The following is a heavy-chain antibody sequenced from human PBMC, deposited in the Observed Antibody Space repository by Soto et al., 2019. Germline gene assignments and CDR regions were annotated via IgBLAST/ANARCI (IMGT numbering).Heavy chain of an antibody. V-gene: IGHV3-33*01. CDR3: VGRGNQNWGDY. J-gene: IGHJ4*02. D-gene: IGHD7-27*01. Sequence: QVQLVESGGGVVQPGRSLRLSCAASGFTFSSYGMHWVRQAPGKGLEWVSSIWYDGNNKYYADSVKGRFTISRDNSRNTLFLQMNSLRAEDTALYSCVGRGNQNWGDYWGQGTQVPVSS. CDR1: GFTFSSYG. CDR2: IWYDGNNK.